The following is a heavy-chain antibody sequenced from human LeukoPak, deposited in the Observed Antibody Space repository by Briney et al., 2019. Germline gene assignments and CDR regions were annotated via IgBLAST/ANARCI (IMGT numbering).Heavy chain of an antibody. V-gene: IGHV3-23*01. J-gene: IGHJ4*02. CDR2: ISGSGGST. D-gene: IGHD3-10*01. Sequence: PGGSLRLSCAASGFTFSSYAMSWVRQAPGKGLEWVSAISGSGGSTYYADSVKGRFTISRDNAKNSLFLQMDSLRAEDTAVYYCARASGTYYDYWGQGTLVTVSS. CDR1: GFTFSSYA. CDR3: ARASGTYYDY.